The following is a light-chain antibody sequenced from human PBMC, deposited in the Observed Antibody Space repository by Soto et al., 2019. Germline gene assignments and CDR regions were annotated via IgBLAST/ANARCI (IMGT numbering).Light chain of an antibody. CDR2: EVN. CDR3: SSYASTSTAV. CDR1: SGDVGAYNY. Sequence: QSALTQPASVSGSAGQSITISCTGTSGDVGAYNYVSWYQQHPGKAPKLMIYEVNYRPSGVSNRFSGSKSGIAASLTISGLQAEDEADYYCSSYASTSTAVFGTGTKVTVL. V-gene: IGLV2-14*01. J-gene: IGLJ1*01.